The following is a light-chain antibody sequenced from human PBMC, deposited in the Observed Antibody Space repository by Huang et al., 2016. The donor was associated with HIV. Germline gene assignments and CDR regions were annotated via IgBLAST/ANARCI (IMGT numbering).Light chain of an antibody. Sequence: TQSPATLSLSPGERVTLSCRASQGVSSYLAWYQQKPGQAPRLLIYDASNRATGIPARFSGSGSGTDFTLTISSLEPEDFAVYYCQQRSNWPYTFGQGTKLEIK. J-gene: IGKJ2*01. CDR3: QQRSNWPYT. CDR1: QGVSSY. CDR2: DAS. V-gene: IGKV3-11*01.